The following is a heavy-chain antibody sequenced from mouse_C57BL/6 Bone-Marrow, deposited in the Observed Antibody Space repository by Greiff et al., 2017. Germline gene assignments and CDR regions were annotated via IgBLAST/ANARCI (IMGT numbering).Heavy chain of an antibody. CDR2: FYPGSGSI. CDR3: ARDEDLYYDYDEWYLDV. J-gene: IGHJ1*03. D-gene: IGHD2-4*01. V-gene: IGHV1-62-2*01. CDR1: GYTFTEYT. Sequence: QVQLQQSGAELVKPGASVKLSCKASGYTFTEYTIHWVKQRSGQGLEWIGWFYPGSGSIKYNEKFKDKATLTADKSSSTVYLELSRLTSEDSAVXFCARDEDLYYDYDEWYLDVWGTGTTGTVSS.